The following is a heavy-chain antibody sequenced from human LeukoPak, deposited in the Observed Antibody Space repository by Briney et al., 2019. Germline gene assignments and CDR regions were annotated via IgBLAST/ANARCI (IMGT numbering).Heavy chain of an antibody. CDR3: ARDLFNRYYYDSSGYYSPEY. J-gene: IGHJ4*02. D-gene: IGHD3-22*01. V-gene: IGHV1-18*01. CDR1: GYTFTSYG. CDR2: ISAHNGNT. Sequence: GASVKVSCKASGYTFTSYGISWVRQAPGQGLEWMGWISAHNGNTNYAQKLQGRVTMTTDTSTSTAYMELRSLRSDDTAVYYCARDLFNRYYYDSSGYYSPEYWGQGTLVTVSS.